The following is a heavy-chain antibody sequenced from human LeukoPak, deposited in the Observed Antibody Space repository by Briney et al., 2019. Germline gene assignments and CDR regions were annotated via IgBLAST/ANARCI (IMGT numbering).Heavy chain of an antibody. CDR1: GGSISSSSYY. Sequence: KASETLSLTCTVSGGSISSSSYYWGWIRQPPGKGLEWIGSVHYSGNTYYNPSLKSRVTIPVDTSKNQFSLKLSSVTAADTAVYYCARQTGSGLFILPGGQGTLVTVSS. CDR3: ARQTGSGLFILP. D-gene: IGHD3/OR15-3a*01. CDR2: VHYSGNT. V-gene: IGHV4-39*01. J-gene: IGHJ4*02.